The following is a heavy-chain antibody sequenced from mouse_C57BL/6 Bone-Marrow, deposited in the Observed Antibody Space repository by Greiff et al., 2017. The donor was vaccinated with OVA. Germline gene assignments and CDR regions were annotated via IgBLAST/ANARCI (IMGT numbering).Heavy chain of an antibody. CDR3: ARGLDYYGSSYYAMDY. D-gene: IGHD1-1*01. V-gene: IGHV5-15*01. Sequence: EVQLVESGGGLVQPGGSLKLSCAASGFTFSDYGMAWVRQAPRKGPEWVAFISNLAYSIYYADTVTGRFTISRENAKNTLYLEMSSLRSEDTAMYYCARGLDYYGSSYYAMDYWGQGTSVTVSS. CDR2: ISNLAYSI. J-gene: IGHJ4*01. CDR1: GFTFSDYG.